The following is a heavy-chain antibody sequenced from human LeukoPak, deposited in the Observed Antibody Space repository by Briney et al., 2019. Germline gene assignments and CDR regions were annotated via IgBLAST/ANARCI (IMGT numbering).Heavy chain of an antibody. CDR1: GGSISSYY. CDR3: AREGTYGWYNWFDP. J-gene: IGHJ5*02. V-gene: IGHV4-59*01. Sequence: SSETLSLTCTVSGGSISSYYWSWIRQPPGKGLEWIGYIYRTGSTNYNPSLKSRVTITPDTSKNQFSLRLTSVTAADTAVYYCAREGTYGWYNWFDPWGQGTLVTVSS. CDR2: IYRTGST. D-gene: IGHD6-19*01.